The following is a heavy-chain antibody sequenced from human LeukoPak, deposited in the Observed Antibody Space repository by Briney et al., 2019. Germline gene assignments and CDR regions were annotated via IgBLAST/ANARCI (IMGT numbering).Heavy chain of an antibody. V-gene: IGHV4-30-4*01. Sequence: SETLSLTCSVSGGSISSGDYYWSWIRQPPGKGLEWIGYIYFSGSTYYNPSLKSRVAISVDTSKNQFSLKLSSVTAADTAVYYCARVLLADYYDSSGYFPSDAFDIWGQGTMVTVSS. D-gene: IGHD3-22*01. CDR2: IYFSGST. CDR1: GGSISSGDYY. J-gene: IGHJ3*02. CDR3: ARVLLADYYDSSGYFPSDAFDI.